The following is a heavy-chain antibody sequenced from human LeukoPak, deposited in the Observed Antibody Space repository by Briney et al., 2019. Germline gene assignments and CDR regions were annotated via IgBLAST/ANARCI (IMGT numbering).Heavy chain of an antibody. CDR3: AKDAHFLYGGKRDYYFDY. V-gene: IGHV3-30*02. CDR1: GFTFVSYG. J-gene: IGHJ4*02. D-gene: IGHD4-23*01. Sequence: GGSLRLSCAASGFTFVSYGMHWVRQAPGKGLEWVRFIRYDGSDKDYADSVKGRFTISRDNSKNTLYLQMNSLRREDTAVYYCAKDAHFLYGGKRDYYFDYWGQGTLVTVSS. CDR2: IRYDGSDK.